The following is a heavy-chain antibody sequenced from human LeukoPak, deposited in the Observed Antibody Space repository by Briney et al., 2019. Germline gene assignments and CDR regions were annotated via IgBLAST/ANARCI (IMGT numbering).Heavy chain of an antibody. CDR2: ISSSGSTR. CDR1: GFTLRSYE. CDR3: ARGLSTAVAGFDY. D-gene: IGHD6-19*01. Sequence: PGGSLRLSCAASGFTLRSYEMDWVRQAPGKGLEWVAYISSSGSTRYYADSVKGRFTVSRDNDKNSPYLQMNSLRGEDTAVYYCARGLSTAVAGFDYWGQGSLVTVSS. V-gene: IGHV3-48*03. J-gene: IGHJ4*02.